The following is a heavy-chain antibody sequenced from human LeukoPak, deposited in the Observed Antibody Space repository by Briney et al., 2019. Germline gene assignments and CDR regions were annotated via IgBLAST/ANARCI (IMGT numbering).Heavy chain of an antibody. CDR3: AKGVFRGYSGYGASDY. D-gene: IGHD5-12*01. Sequence: GGSLRLSCAASGFTFSSYAMSWVRQAPGKGLEWVSAISGSGGSTYYADSVKGRFTISRDNSKNTLYLQMNSLRAEDTAVYYCAKGVFRGYSGYGASDYWGQGTLVTVSS. CDR2: ISGSGGST. J-gene: IGHJ4*02. CDR1: GFTFSSYA. V-gene: IGHV3-23*01.